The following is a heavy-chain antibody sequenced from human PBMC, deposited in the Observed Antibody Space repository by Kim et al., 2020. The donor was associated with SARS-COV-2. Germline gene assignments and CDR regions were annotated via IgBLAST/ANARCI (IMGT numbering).Heavy chain of an antibody. D-gene: IGHD1-26*01. J-gene: IGHJ6*02. CDR2: IYSGGST. Sequence: GGSLRLSCAASGFTVSSNYMSWVRQAPGKGLEWVSVIYSGGSTYYPDSVKGRFTISRDNSKNTLYLQMNSLRAEDTAVYYCARGEGVNDCYGMDVWGQGTTVTVSS. CDR1: GFTVSSNY. CDR3: ARGEGVNDCYGMDV. V-gene: IGHV3-53*01.